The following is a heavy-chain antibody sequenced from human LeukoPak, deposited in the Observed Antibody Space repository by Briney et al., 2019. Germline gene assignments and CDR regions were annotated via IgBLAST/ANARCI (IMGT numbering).Heavy chain of an antibody. CDR1: GDSFTNTDFF. CDR2: IDDSGRI. V-gene: IGHV4-39*01. J-gene: IGHJ4*02. D-gene: IGHD6-13*01. Sequence: SETLSLTCTVSGDSFTNTDFFWGWIRQPPGKGLEWIANIDDSGRIYSNPSLRSRVTMSRDTSKNQFSLKLSSVTAADTAVYYRARVSSSWYFDYWGQGTLVTVSS. CDR3: ARVSSSWYFDY.